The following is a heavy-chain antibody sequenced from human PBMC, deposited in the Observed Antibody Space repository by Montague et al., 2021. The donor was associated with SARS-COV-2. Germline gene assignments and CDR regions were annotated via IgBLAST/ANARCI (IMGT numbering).Heavy chain of an antibody. Sequence: SETLSLTCTVSGASVRTYYWSWIRQSAGKKLEWMGRVYTSGSTYYNPSFKSRVTMSLDTSKNLFSLNLSSMTAADTAVYYCARDGADYSFAYYYEMDVWGKGIAVTFPS. D-gene: IGHD5-12*01. CDR3: ARDGADYSFAYYYEMDV. CDR2: VYTSGST. CDR1: GASVRTYY. J-gene: IGHJ6*04. V-gene: IGHV4-4*07.